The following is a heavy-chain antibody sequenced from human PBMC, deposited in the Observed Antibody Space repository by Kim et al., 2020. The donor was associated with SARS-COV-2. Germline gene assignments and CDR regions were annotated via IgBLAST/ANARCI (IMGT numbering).Heavy chain of an antibody. J-gene: IGHJ6*02. CDR2: IYYSGST. Sequence: SETLSLTCTVSGGSISSSSYYWGWIRQPPGKGLEWIGSIYYSGSTHYNPSLKSRVTISVDTSKNQFSLKLSSVTAADTAVYYCARHGGFGESSTYYYGMDVWGQGTTVTVSS. D-gene: IGHD3-10*01. CDR1: GGSISSSSYY. CDR3: ARHGGFGESSTYYYGMDV. V-gene: IGHV4-39*01.